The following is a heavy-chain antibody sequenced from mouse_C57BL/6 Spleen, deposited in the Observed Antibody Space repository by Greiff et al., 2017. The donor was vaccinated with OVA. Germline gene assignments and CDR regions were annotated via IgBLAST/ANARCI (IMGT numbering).Heavy chain of an antibody. CDR2: INPNNGGT. J-gene: IGHJ1*03. V-gene: IGHV1-26*01. D-gene: IGHD1-1*01. CDR3: ARRNYAWYFDV. CDR1: GYTFTDYY. Sequence: EVQLQQSGPELVKPGASVKISCKASGYTFTDYYMNWVKQSHGKSLEWIGDINPNNGGTSYNQKFKGKATLTVDKSSSTAYMELRSLTSEDSAVYYCARRNYAWYFDVWGTGTTVTVSA.